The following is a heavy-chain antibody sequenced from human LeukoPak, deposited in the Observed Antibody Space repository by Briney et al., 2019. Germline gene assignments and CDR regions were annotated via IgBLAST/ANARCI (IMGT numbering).Heavy chain of an antibody. D-gene: IGHD5-18*01. V-gene: IGHV4-38-2*02. CDR1: GYSISSGYY. J-gene: IGHJ4*02. Sequence: SETLSLTCTVSGYSISSGYYWGWIRQPPGKGLEWIGSIYHSGSTYYNPSLKSRVTISVDTSKNQFSLKLSSVTAADTAVYYSARAREDTAMVFDYWGQGTLVTVSS. CDR3: ARAREDTAMVFDY. CDR2: IYHSGST.